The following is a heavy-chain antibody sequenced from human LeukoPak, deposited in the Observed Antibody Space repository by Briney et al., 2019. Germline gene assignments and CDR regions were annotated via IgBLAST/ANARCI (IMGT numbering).Heavy chain of an antibody. V-gene: IGHV4-39*01. CDR3: ARHVYQQLVDY. J-gene: IGHJ4*02. D-gene: IGHD6-13*01. CDR2: INYSGDA. Sequence: SETLSLTCTVSGGSFSSRDFFWAWVRQPPGKGLQYIGSINYSGDAFYNPSLKTRVTISVDTSKNQFSLKLSSVTAADTAVYYCARHVYQQLVDYWGQGTLVTVSS. CDR1: GGSFSSRDFF.